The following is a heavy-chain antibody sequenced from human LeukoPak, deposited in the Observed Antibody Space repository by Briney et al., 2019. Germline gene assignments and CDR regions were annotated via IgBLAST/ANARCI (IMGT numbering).Heavy chain of an antibody. V-gene: IGHV4-4*07. CDR3: ARAKYYYDSSGYYWFDP. CDR1: GGSISSYY. Sequence: PSETLSLTCTVSGGSISSYYWSWIRQPAGKGLEWIGRIYTSGSTNYNPSLKSRVTMSVDTSKNQFSLKLNSVTAADTAVYYCARAKYYYDSSGYYWFDPWGQGTLVTVSS. D-gene: IGHD3-22*01. CDR2: IYTSGST. J-gene: IGHJ5*02.